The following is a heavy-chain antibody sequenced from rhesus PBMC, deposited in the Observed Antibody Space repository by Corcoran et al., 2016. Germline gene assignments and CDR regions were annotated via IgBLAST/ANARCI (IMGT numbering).Heavy chain of an antibody. CDR3: SRAGYSGSYYYDVDY. J-gene: IGHJ4*01. CDR1: AGSIRCGYG. Sequence: QVQLQESGTGLLKPSEHLSLTCAVSAGSIRCGYGWGWLRPPPRPGLAWIGRSSCSGGSTDYYHSLTRLVTISTETSTNQFSLKLISVTAADTAVEYCSRAGYSGSYYYDVDYWGQGVLVTVSS. CDR2: SSCSGGST. D-gene: IGHD3-16*01. V-gene: IGHV4-160*01.